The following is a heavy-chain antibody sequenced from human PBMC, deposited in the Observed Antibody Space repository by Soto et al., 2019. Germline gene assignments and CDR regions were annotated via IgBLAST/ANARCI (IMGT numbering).Heavy chain of an antibody. Sequence: EVQLLESGGGLVQPGGSLRLSCAASGFTFSSYAMSWVRQAPGKGLEWVSAISGSGGSTYYADSVKGRFTISRDNSKNTLYLQMNSLRAEDTAVYYCAKDGNPIPYLTGYYRLGRFDPWGQGTLVTVSS. CDR2: ISGSGGST. J-gene: IGHJ5*02. V-gene: IGHV3-23*01. CDR1: GFTFSSYA. CDR3: AKDGNPIPYLTGYYRLGRFDP. D-gene: IGHD3-9*01.